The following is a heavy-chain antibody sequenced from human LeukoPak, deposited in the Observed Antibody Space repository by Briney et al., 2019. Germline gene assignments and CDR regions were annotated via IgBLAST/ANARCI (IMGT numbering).Heavy chain of an antibody. CDR3: ARDQEGSGTDY. Sequence: SETLFLTCTVSGGSISSGGYYWSWIRQHPGKGLEWIGYIYYSGSTYYNPSLKSRVTISLDTSKNQFSLKLSSVTAADTAVYYCARDQEGSGTDYWGQGTLVTVSS. CDR2: IYYSGST. D-gene: IGHD3-10*01. J-gene: IGHJ4*02. CDR1: GGSISSGGYY. V-gene: IGHV4-31*03.